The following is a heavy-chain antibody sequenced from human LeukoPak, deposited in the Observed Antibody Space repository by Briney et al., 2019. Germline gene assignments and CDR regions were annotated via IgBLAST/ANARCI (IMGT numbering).Heavy chain of an antibody. V-gene: IGHV4-4*07. D-gene: IGHD6-6*01. CDR3: AREGAARPVFDY. Sequence: SDTLSLTCTLSGGPISSYYWNLIRQPAAKGVDGIGRIYTCGSTNYNPPLTSRVTMSVDTSKTQFSLYLSSVTAADTAVYCCAREGAARPVFDYWGQGTLVAVCS. J-gene: IGHJ4*02. CDR1: GGPISSYY. CDR2: IYTCGST.